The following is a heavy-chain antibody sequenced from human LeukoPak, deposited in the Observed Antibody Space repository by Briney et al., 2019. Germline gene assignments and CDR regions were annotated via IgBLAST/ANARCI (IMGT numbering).Heavy chain of an antibody. V-gene: IGHV4-30-4*01. CDR2: IYYSGST. D-gene: IGHD3-10*01. Sequence: PSQTLSLTCTVSGGSISSGDYYWSWIRQPPGKGLEWIGYIYYSGSTYYNPSLESRVTISVDTSKNQFSLKLSSVTAADTAVYYCARVVTMVRGVIITVPDYGMDVWGKGTTVTVSS. CDR1: GGSISSGDYY. CDR3: ARVVTMVRGVIITVPDYGMDV. J-gene: IGHJ6*04.